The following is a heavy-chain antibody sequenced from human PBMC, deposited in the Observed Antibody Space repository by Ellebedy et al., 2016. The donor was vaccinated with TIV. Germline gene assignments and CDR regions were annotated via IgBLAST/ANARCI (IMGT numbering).Heavy chain of an antibody. J-gene: IGHJ3*01. CDR3: ATDGSYGDYLSPTHAFAF. CDR2: INQDGTEK. Sequence: GGSLRLSCAASGFSFRSYWMSWVRQAPGRGLEWVANINQDGTEKYYVDSVKGRFPISRDNAKNSLYLQMNSLSAEDTAVYYCATDGSYGDYLSPTHAFAFWGQGTLVTVSS. D-gene: IGHD4-17*01. CDR1: GFSFRSYW. V-gene: IGHV3-7*01.